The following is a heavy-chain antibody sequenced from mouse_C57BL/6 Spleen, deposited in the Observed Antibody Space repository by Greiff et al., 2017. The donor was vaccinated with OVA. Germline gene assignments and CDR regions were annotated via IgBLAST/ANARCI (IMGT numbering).Heavy chain of an antibody. D-gene: IGHD1-1*01. CDR2: IDPSDSET. V-gene: IGHV1-52*01. Sequence: QVQLQQPGAELVRPGSSVKLSCKASGYTFTSYWMPWVKQRPIQGLEWIGNIDPSDSETHYNQKFKDKATLSVDKSSSTAYMQLSSLTSEDSAVYYCARKGLRSWYFDVWGTGTTVTVSS. CDR3: ARKGLRSWYFDV. J-gene: IGHJ1*03. CDR1: GYTFTSYW.